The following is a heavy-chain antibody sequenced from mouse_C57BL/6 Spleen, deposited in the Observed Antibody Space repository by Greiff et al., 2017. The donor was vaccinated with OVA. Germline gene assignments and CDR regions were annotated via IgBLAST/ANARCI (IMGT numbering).Heavy chain of an antibody. D-gene: IGHD1-1*01. CDR3: ARHYYGSRDWFAY. CDR1: GFTFTDYY. Sequence: EVQGVESGGGLVQPGGSLSLSCAASGFTFTDYYMSWVRQPPGKALEWLGFIRNKANGYTTEYSASGKGRFTISRDNSQSILYLQMNALRAEDSAPYYCARHYYGSRDWFAYWGQGTLVTVSA. V-gene: IGHV7-3*01. CDR2: IRNKANGYTT. J-gene: IGHJ3*01.